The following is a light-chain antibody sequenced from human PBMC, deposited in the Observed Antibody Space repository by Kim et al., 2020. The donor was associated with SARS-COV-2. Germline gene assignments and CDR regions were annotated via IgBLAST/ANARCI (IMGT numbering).Light chain of an antibody. CDR1: GLAKQF. Sequence: SVSAGQTARSTCSGDGLAKQFAYWYRQKPGQAPVLLIYKDTQRPSGIPERFSGSTSGTAVTLTISGVQSEDEADYYCQSADNSAWVFGGGTQLTVL. V-gene: IGLV3-25*03. CDR2: KDT. J-gene: IGLJ3*02. CDR3: QSADNSAWV.